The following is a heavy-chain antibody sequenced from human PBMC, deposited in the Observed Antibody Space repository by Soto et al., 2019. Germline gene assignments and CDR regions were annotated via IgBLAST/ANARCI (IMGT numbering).Heavy chain of an antibody. V-gene: IGHV3-23*01. CDR2: ISGSGGST. J-gene: IGHJ4*02. CDR1: GFTFSSYA. D-gene: IGHD2-15*01. CDR3: AKMEDIVVVVAANDY. Sequence: EVQLLESGGGLVQPGGSLRLSCAASGFTFSSYAMSWVRQAPGKGLEWVSAISGSGGSTYYADSVKGRFTISRDNSKNTLYLQMTSLRAEDTAVYYCAKMEDIVVVVAANDYWGQGTLVTVSS.